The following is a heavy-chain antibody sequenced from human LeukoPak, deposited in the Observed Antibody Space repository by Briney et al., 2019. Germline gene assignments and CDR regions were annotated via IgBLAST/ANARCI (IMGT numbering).Heavy chain of an antibody. V-gene: IGHV3-23*01. CDR1: GFTFSSSA. D-gene: IGHD3-3*01. CDR2: ISNNGGYT. CDR3: AKSGTIFGVVITYFDY. J-gene: IGHJ4*02. Sequence: AGGSLRLSCAASGFTFSSSAMSWVRQAPGKGLEWVSAISNNGGYTYYADSVQGRFTISRDNSKSTLCLQMNSLRAEDTAVYYCAKSGTIFGVVITYFDYWGQGTLVTVSS.